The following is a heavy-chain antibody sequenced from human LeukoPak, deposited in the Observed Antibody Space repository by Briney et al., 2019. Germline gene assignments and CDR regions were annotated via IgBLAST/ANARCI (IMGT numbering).Heavy chain of an antibody. V-gene: IGHV4-39*01. Sequence: WETLSLTCTVSGGSISSSSYYWGWIRQPPGRGLEWIGNIYYSGSTYYNPSLKSRVTISVDTSKNQFSLKLSSVTAADTAVYYCARLVVTGTTIKHWGQGTLVTVSS. CDR1: GGSISSSSYY. J-gene: IGHJ4*02. CDR2: IYYSGST. D-gene: IGHD1-7*01. CDR3: ARLVVTGTTIKH.